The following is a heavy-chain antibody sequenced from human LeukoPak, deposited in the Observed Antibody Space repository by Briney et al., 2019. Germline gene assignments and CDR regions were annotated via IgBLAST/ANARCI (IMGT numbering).Heavy chain of an antibody. D-gene: IGHD6-19*01. J-gene: IGHJ4*02. V-gene: IGHV3-21*04. Sequence: GGSLRLSCAASGFTFSSYTMNWVRQAPGKGLEWVSSISRSDSYIYYADSVKGRFTISRDNAKNSLYLQMNSLRAEDTAVYYCARRSGIAVAGAFDYWGQGTLVTVSS. CDR3: ARRSGIAVAGAFDY. CDR2: ISRSDSYI. CDR1: GFTFSSYT.